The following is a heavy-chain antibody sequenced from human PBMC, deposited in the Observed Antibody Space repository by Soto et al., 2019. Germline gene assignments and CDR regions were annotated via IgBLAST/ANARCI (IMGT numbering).Heavy chain of an antibody. Sequence: ASVKVSCKASGYTFTSYGISWVRQAPGQGLEWMGWISAYNGNTNYAQKLQGRVTMTTDTSTSTAYVELRSLRSDDTAVYYCARGSSDTAMVMNWFDPWGQGTLVTVSS. CDR3: ARGSSDTAMVMNWFDP. V-gene: IGHV1-18*04. D-gene: IGHD5-18*01. J-gene: IGHJ5*02. CDR2: ISAYNGNT. CDR1: GYTFTSYG.